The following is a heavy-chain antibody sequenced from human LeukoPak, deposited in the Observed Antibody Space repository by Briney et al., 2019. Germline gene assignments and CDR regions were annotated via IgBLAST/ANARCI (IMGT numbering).Heavy chain of an antibody. J-gene: IGHJ4*02. CDR1: GGSISSSSYY. V-gene: IGHV4-39*01. CDR3: ARHRSITIFGVVITYFDY. D-gene: IGHD3-3*01. Sequence: SETLSLTCTVSGGSISSSSYYWGWIRQPPGKWLEWIGSIYYSGSTYYNPSLKSRVPISVDTSKNQFSLKLRSVSAADTAVYYCARHRSITIFGVVITYFDYWGQGTLVTISS. CDR2: IYYSGST.